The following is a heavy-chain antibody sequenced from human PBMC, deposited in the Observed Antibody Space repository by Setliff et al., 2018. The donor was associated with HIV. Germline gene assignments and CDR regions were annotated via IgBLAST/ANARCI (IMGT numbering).Heavy chain of an antibody. CDR2: IYYNVNN. V-gene: IGHV4-59*11. CDR1: GVSISSQY. Sequence: LSLTCAVSGVSISSQYWSWIRQPPGKGLEWIGFIYYNVNNNYNPSLKSRVSISVDTSKNQFSLRLSSVTAADTAVYYCARDLASSYFDFWGQGALVTVS. D-gene: IGHD3-16*01. J-gene: IGHJ4*02. CDR3: ARDLASSYFDF.